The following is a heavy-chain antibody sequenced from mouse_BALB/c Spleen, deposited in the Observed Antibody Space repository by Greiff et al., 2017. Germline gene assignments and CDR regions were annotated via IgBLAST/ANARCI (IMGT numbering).Heavy chain of an antibody. V-gene: IGHV5-6-3*01. J-gene: IGHJ2*01. CDR2: INSNGGST. Sequence: EVQVVESGGGLVQPGGSLKLSCAASGFTFSSYGMSWVRQTPDKRLELVATINSNGGSTYYPDSVKGRFTISRDNAKNTLYLQMSSLKSEDTAMYYCARDRAAPDFDYWGQGTTLTVSS. CDR1: GFTFSSYG. D-gene: IGHD3-3*01. CDR3: ARDRAAPDFDY.